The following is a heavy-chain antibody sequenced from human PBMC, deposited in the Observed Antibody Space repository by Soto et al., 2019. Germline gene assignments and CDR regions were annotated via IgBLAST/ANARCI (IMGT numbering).Heavy chain of an antibody. CDR3: ARHGGGGYSSFRAFDY. CDR1: GNSFTSYW. CDR2: IYPDDSDI. J-gene: IGHJ4*02. D-gene: IGHD6-13*01. Sequence: EVQLVQSGAEVKEPGESLKISCKGSGNSFTSYWIGWVRQMPGKGLEWMGMIYPDDSDIRYSPSFQGKVIISADKSISTAYLQWSSLKASDTAMYFCARHGGGGYSSFRAFDYWGQGTLVTVSS. V-gene: IGHV5-51*01.